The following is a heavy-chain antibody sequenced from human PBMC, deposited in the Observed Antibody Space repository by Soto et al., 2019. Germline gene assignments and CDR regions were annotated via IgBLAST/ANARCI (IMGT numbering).Heavy chain of an antibody. J-gene: IGHJ6*03. Sequence: PSETLSLTCTVSGGSISSYYWSWIRQPPGKGLEWIGYIYYSGSTNYNPSLKSRVTISVDTSKNQFSLKLSSVTAADTAVYYCAREKPMYYYGSGTPPYYYMDVWGKGTTVTVSS. D-gene: IGHD3-10*01. CDR3: AREKPMYYYGSGTPPYYYMDV. CDR1: GGSISSYY. V-gene: IGHV4-59*01. CDR2: IYYSGST.